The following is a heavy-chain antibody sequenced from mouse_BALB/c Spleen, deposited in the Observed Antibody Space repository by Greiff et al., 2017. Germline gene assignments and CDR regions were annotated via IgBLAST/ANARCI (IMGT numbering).Heavy chain of an antibody. CDR3: ARHLITTGRFYAMDY. Sequence: EVKLEESGGGLVKPGGSLKLSCAASGFAFSSYDMSWVRQTPEKRLEWVAYISSGGGSTYYPDTVKGRFTISRDNAKNTLYLQMSSLKSEDTAMYYCARHLITTGRFYAMDYWGQGTSVTVSS. J-gene: IGHJ4*01. CDR1: GFAFSSYD. D-gene: IGHD1-1*01. V-gene: IGHV5-12-1*01. CDR2: ISSGGGST.